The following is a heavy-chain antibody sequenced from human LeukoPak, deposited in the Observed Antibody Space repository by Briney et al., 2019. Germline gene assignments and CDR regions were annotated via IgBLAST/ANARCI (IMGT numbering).Heavy chain of an antibody. V-gene: IGHV5-51*01. CDR3: ARQRFTMRAYAGNWFDP. J-gene: IGHJ5*02. CDR2: IYPRDSDT. CDR1: GYNFPNYW. D-gene: IGHD3-10*01. Sequence: GESLKISCKCSGYNFPNYWIGWVRQVPWEGLECMGIIYPRDSDTRYSPSFQGRVTISVDKSISTAYLQWSSLKASDTAMYYCARQRFTMRAYAGNWFDPWGQGTLVTVSS.